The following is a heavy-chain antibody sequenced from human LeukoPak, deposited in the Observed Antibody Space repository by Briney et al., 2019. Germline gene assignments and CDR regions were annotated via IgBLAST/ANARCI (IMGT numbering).Heavy chain of an antibody. CDR3: ARDLHMVRGVMVLNQRYYYYYGMDV. Sequence: GRSLRLSCAASGFTFSSYAMHWVRQAPGKGLEWVAVISYDGSNKYYADSVKGRFTISRDNSKNTLYLQMNSLRAEDTAVYYCARDLHMVRGVMVLNQRYYYYYGMDVWGKGTTVTVSS. D-gene: IGHD3-10*01. V-gene: IGHV3-30*04. CDR2: ISYDGSNK. J-gene: IGHJ6*04. CDR1: GFTFSSYA.